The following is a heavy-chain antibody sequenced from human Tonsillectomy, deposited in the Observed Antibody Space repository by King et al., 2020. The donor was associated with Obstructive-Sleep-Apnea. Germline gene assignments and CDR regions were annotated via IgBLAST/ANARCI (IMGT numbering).Heavy chain of an antibody. V-gene: IGHV4-31*03. CDR1: DGSISRGGFY. CDR3: AREQIDLAGTLNV. Sequence: VQLQESGPGLVKPSKTLSLTCSVSDGSISRGGFYWSWIRQRPGKGLEWIGYIYYSGGPYYNPSLKSRVSISLTPSNSQFSLSLSTLTAADTAVYYCAREQIDLAGTLNVWGQGILVTVSS. J-gene: IGHJ4*02. D-gene: IGHD6-19*01. CDR2: IYYSGGP.